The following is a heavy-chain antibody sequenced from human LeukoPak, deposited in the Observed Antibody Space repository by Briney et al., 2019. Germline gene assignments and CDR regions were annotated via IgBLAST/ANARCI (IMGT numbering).Heavy chain of an antibody. J-gene: IGHJ4*02. CDR1: GFTFNSCA. D-gene: IGHD2/OR15-2a*01. Sequence: GGSLRLSCAASGFTFNSCAMSWVRQAPGKGLEWVSTISDSGTSTFYADSVKGRFTISRDNSKNTMYVQMNSLRAEDTAVYYCAKRDYYSFYYWGQGTLVTASS. CDR3: AKRDYYSFYY. CDR2: ISDSGTST. V-gene: IGHV3-23*01.